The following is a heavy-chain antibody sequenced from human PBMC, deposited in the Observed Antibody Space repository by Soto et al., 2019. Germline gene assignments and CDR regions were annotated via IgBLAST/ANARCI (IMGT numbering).Heavy chain of an antibody. CDR1: GGSISSGGYY. Sequence: TLSLTCTVSGGSISSGGYYWSWIRQHPGKGLEWIGYIYYSGSTYYNPSLKSRVTISVDTSKNQFSLKLSSVTAADTAVYYCARGDCSGGSCPIDYWGQGTLVTVSS. J-gene: IGHJ4*02. CDR2: IYYSGST. V-gene: IGHV4-31*03. D-gene: IGHD2-15*01. CDR3: ARGDCSGGSCPIDY.